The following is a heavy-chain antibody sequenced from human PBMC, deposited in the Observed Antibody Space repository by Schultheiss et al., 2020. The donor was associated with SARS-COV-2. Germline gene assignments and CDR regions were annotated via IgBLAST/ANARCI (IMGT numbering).Heavy chain of an antibody. Sequence: SGPTLVKPTQTLTLTCTFSGFSLSTSGVGVGWIRQPPGKALEWLALIYWNDDKRYSPSLESRLTITKDTSKNQVVLTMTNMDPVDTATYYCAHVYDSSGSYYYYGMDVWGQGTTVTVSS. CDR3: AHVYDSSGSYYYYGMDV. CDR1: GFSLSTSGVG. CDR2: IYWNDDK. D-gene: IGHD3-22*01. V-gene: IGHV2-5*01. J-gene: IGHJ6*02.